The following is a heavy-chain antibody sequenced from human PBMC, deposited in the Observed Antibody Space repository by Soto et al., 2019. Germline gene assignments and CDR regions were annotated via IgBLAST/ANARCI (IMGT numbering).Heavy chain of an antibody. CDR2: IYSGGST. CDR1: GFSVNSNY. CDR3: ARSPGGCSSTSRTYYYYYGMDV. V-gene: IGHV3-53*05. Sequence: GGSLRLSCAASGFSVNSNYMTWVRQAPGKRMEWVSVIYSGGSTYYADSVKGRFTISRDNSKNTLYLQMNSLRAEDTAVYYCARSPGGCSSTSRTYYYYYGMDVWGEGTTVTVSS. D-gene: IGHD2-2*01. J-gene: IGHJ6*04.